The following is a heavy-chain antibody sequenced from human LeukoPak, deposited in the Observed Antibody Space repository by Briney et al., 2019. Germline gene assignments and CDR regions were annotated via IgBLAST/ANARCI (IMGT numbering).Heavy chain of an antibody. J-gene: IGHJ4*02. CDR1: GFAFSSYA. CDR2: ISGSGGST. V-gene: IGHV3-23*01. Sequence: GGSLRLSCAASGFAFSSYAMSWVRQAPGKGLEWVSAISGSGGSTYYADSVKGRFTISRDNSKNTLYLQMNSLRAEDTAVYYCAKSRLPILEWLFHNFDYWGQGTLVTVSS. CDR3: AKSRLPILEWLFHNFDY. D-gene: IGHD3-3*01.